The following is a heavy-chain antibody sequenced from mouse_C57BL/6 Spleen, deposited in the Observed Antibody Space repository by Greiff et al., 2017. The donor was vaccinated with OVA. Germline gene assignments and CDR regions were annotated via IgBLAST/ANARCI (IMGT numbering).Heavy chain of an antibody. V-gene: IGHV1-52*01. Sequence: QVQLQQPGAELVRPGSSVQLSCKASGYTFTSYWMHWVKQRPIQGLEWIGNIDPSDSETHYNQKFKDKATLTVDKSSSTAYMQLSSLTSEDSAVYYCARGYGSIPYYFDYWGQGTTLTVSS. D-gene: IGHD1-1*01. CDR2: IDPSDSET. CDR1: GYTFTSYW. J-gene: IGHJ2*01. CDR3: ARGYGSIPYYFDY.